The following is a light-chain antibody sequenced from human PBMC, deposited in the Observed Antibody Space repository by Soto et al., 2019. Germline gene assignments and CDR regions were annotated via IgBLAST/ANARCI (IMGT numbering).Light chain of an antibody. Sequence: QSVLTQPPSVSGSPGQSVTISGTGSSSDVGSHNRVSWYQQPPGTAPKLMIYDVSNRPSGVPDRFSGSKSGNTASLTISGLQAEDEADYYCSSYTSSITYVFGTGTRVHVL. CDR2: DVS. J-gene: IGLJ1*01. CDR3: SSYTSSITYV. CDR1: SSDVGSHNR. V-gene: IGLV2-18*02.